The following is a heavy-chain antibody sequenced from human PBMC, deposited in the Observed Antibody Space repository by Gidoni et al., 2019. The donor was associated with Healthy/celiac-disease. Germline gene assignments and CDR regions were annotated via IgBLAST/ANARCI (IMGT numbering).Heavy chain of an antibody. V-gene: IGHV3-23*01. CDR2: ISGSGSST. CDR3: TKAYEKPTGDRVDY. CDR1: AVTISSYA. J-gene: IGHJ4*02. D-gene: IGHD7-27*01. Sequence: VQLLESGGGLEQPRGSMRLPRAASAVTISSYARSWVRQAPGRGLEWCSAISGSGSSTYYADAVKGRFTISSDNSKNTLYLQMNSLRAEDTAVYRCTKAYEKPTGDRVDYWGRGTLVTVSS.